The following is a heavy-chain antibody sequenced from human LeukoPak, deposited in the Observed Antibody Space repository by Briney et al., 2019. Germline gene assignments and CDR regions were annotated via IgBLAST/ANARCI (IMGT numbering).Heavy chain of an antibody. D-gene: IGHD4-23*01. J-gene: IGHJ6*02. Sequence: GSSVKVSCKASGGTFSSYAISWVRQAPGQGLEWMGGIIPIFGTANYAQKFQGRVTITADESTSTAYMELSSLRSEDTAVYYCAREDPNGGNYYYYGMDVWGQGTTVTVSS. CDR1: GGTFSSYA. CDR2: IIPIFGTA. CDR3: AREDPNGGNYYYYGMDV. V-gene: IGHV1-69*01.